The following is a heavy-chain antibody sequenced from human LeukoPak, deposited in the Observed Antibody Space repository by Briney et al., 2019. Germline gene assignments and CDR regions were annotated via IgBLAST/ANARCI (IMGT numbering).Heavy chain of an antibody. CDR3: AKGKAAAGYYYYYMDV. V-gene: IGHV3-48*03. D-gene: IGHD6-13*01. Sequence: GGSLRLSCAASGFTFSSYEMNWVRQAPGKGLEGVSYISSSGSTIYYADSVKGRFTISRDSAKNSLYLQMNSLRAEDTAVYYCAKGKAAAGYYYYYMDVWGKGTTVTVSS. CDR2: ISSSGSTI. CDR1: GFTFSSYE. J-gene: IGHJ6*03.